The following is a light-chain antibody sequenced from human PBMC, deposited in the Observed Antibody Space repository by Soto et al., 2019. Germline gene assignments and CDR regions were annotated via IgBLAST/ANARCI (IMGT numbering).Light chain of an antibody. V-gene: IGKV3-11*01. CDR3: QQRSHWPPYT. CDR1: QSVSSY. Sequence: EIVLTQSPAPLSLSPGERATLSCRASQSVSSYLASYQQKPGQAPRLLIYDASNRPTGIPARFSGSGSGTDFTLTLSSLEAEDFAVYYCQQRSHWPPYTFGQGTKLEIK. J-gene: IGKJ2*01. CDR2: DAS.